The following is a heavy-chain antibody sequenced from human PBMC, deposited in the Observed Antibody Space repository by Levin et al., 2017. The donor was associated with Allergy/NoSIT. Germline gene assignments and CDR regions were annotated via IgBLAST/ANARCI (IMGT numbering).Heavy chain of an antibody. V-gene: IGHV3-53*01. Sequence: GGSLRLSCAASGFAVSSNYMTWVRQAPGKGLEWVSVIYTDGSTYYADSVRGRFTISKDNSKNTVYLQMNSLRAGDTAVYYCARDPTAYRYFDYWGQGTLVTVSS. CDR2: IYTDGST. J-gene: IGHJ4*02. CDR1: GFAVSSNY. D-gene: IGHD1-26*01. CDR3: ARDPTAYRYFDY.